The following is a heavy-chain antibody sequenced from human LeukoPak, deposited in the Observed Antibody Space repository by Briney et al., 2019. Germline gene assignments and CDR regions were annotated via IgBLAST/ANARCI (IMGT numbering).Heavy chain of an antibody. J-gene: IGHJ4*02. Sequence: PSETLSLTCAVYGGSFSSYYWGWIRQPPGKGLEWIGSIYYSGSTYYNPSLKSRVTISVDTSKNQFSLKLSSVTAADTAVYYCARDYHDYGDYGSSYYFDYWGQGTLVTVSS. D-gene: IGHD4-17*01. V-gene: IGHV4-39*02. CDR1: GGSFSSYY. CDR2: IYYSGST. CDR3: ARDYHDYGDYGSSYYFDY.